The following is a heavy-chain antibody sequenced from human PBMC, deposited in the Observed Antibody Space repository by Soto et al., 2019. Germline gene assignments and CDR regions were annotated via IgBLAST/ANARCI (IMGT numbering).Heavy chain of an antibody. CDR2: ISASGGDT. CDR3: AKIMYSHGRGGMDV. J-gene: IGHJ6*02. D-gene: IGHD2-8*01. Sequence: GGSLRLSCAVSGFTFSSFAMSWVRQAPGRGLEWVSSISASGGDTYYADSVKGRFTISRDNSKNTMFLQMNSLRAEDTAVYYCAKIMYSHGRGGMDVWGQGTTVTVSS. V-gene: IGHV3-23*01. CDR1: GFTFSSFA.